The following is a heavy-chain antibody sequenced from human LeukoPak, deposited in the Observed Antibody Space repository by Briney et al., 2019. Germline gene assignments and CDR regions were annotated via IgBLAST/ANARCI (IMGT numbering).Heavy chain of an antibody. J-gene: IGHJ4*02. CDR3: TRDEYGAAD. CDR2: VYHTGTT. V-gene: IGHV4-38-2*02. CDR1: GYSVSSGYY. Sequence: SETLSLTCVVSGYSVSSGYYWGWIRQSPGKGLEWIASVYHTGTTYYNPSLKSRASISVNMSKNHVSLRLASVTAADTAMYYCTRDEYGAADWGQGILVTVSS. D-gene: IGHD4-17*01.